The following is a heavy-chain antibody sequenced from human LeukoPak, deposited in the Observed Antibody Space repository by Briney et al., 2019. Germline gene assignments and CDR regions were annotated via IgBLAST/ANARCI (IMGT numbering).Heavy chain of an antibody. Sequence: SVKVSCKASGGTFISYAISWVRQAPGQGLEWMGGIIPIFGTANYAQKSQGRVTITADESTSTAYMELSSLRSEDTAVYYCASDCSSTSCRGFQHWGQGTLVTVSS. V-gene: IGHV1-69*13. CDR3: ASDCSSTSCRGFQH. D-gene: IGHD2-2*01. J-gene: IGHJ1*01. CDR2: IIPIFGTA. CDR1: GGTFISYA.